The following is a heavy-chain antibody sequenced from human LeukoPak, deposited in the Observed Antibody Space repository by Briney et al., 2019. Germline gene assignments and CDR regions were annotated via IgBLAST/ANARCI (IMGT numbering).Heavy chain of an antibody. CDR1: GGSFNAYY. CDR3: ARGLESYGYYYYYMDV. J-gene: IGHJ6*03. V-gene: IGHV4-34*01. CDR2: INHSGST. D-gene: IGHD5-18*01. Sequence: PSETLSLTCAVYGGSFNAYYWSWIRQPPGKGLEWIGEINHSGSTNYNPSLKSRVTMSVDTSKNQFSLKLSSVTAADTAVYYCARGLESYGYYYYYMDVWGKGTTVTISS.